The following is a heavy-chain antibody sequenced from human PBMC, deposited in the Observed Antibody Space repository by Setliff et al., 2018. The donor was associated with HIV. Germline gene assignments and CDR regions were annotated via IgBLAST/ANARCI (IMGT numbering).Heavy chain of an antibody. CDR1: GFTFRSFG. V-gene: IGHV4-39*07. Sequence: GSLRLSCAASGFTFRSFGMHWVRQVPGRGLELIGSIFYTGFTYYSPSLESRVTMSVDTSKNQFSLRVRSVTAADTAVYYCARVVKGYNWNYFDYWGQGTLVTVSS. CDR3: ARVVKGYNWNYFDY. J-gene: IGHJ4*02. D-gene: IGHD1-20*01. CDR2: IFYTGFT.